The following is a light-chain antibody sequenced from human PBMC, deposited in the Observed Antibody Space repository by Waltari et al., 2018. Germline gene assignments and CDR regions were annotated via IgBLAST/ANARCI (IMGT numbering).Light chain of an antibody. CDR2: KDS. CDR1: ALPKQY. Sequence: SYELTQPPSVSVSPGQTARITCSGDALPKQYAYWYQQKPGQAPVLVLYKDSERPSGIPERLSGSSSGTTVTLTISGVQAEDEADYYCQSADSSGTVVFGGGTKLTVL. J-gene: IGLJ2*01. V-gene: IGLV3-25*03. CDR3: QSADSSGTVV.